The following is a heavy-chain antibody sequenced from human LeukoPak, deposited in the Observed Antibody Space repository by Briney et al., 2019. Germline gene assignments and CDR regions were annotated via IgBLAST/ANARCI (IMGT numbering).Heavy chain of an antibody. CDR2: INPNSGDT. V-gene: IGHV1-2*02. CDR1: GYTFTSYH. CDR3: ARHPYYYDSSGYYRAFDI. J-gene: IGHJ3*02. D-gene: IGHD3-22*01. Sequence: WASVKVSCKASGYTFTSYHMHWVRQAPGQGLEWMGWINPNSGDTNYAQKFQGRVTMTRDTSISTAYMELSRLRSDDTAVYYCARHPYYYDSSGYYRAFDIWGQGTMVTVSS.